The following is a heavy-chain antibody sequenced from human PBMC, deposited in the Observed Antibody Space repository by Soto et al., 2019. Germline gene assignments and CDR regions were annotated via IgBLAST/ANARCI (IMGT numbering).Heavy chain of an antibody. D-gene: IGHD3-16*01. CDR3: ARDGGYDGVGY. CDR1: GGSISSGGYS. CDR2: IYHSGST. Sequence: SETLSLTCAVSGGSISSGGYSWSWIRQPPGKGLEWIGYIYHSGSTYYNPSLKSRVTISVDRSKNQFSLKLSSVTAADTAVYYCARDGGYDGVGYWGQGTLVTVSS. J-gene: IGHJ4*02. V-gene: IGHV4-30-2*01.